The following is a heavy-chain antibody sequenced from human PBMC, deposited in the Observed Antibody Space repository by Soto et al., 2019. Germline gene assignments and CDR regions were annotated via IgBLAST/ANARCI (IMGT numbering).Heavy chain of an antibody. CDR1: GYTFTGYY. Sequence: ASVQVSCKASGYTFTGYYMHWVRQAPGQGLEWMGWINPNSGGTNYAQKFQGWVTMTRDTSISTAYMELSRLNSMTVADTAVYYCARWVEVSLDYFDSWGQGIPVTVSS. J-gene: IGHJ4*02. D-gene: IGHD1-1*01. CDR3: ARWVEVSLDYFDS. V-gene: IGHV1-2*04. CDR2: INPNSGGT.